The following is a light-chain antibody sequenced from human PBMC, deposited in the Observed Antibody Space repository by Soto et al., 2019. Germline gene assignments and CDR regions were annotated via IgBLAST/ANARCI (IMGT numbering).Light chain of an antibody. Sequence: IVVTQSPATLSVSPGERATLSCTASQNVTSRLAWYQQKAGQSPRLLIYDASTRAAGIPYRFNGGGSGTEFTLTITSLQSEDFALYFCQQYGTWWTFGQGTRVQI. J-gene: IGKJ1*01. V-gene: IGKV3-15*01. CDR2: DAS. CDR3: QQYGTWWT. CDR1: QNVTSR.